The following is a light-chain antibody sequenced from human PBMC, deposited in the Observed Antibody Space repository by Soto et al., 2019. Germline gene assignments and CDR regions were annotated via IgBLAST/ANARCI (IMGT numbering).Light chain of an antibody. J-gene: IGLJ2*01. CDR2: RNN. CDR1: SSNIGSNY. Sequence: QAVVTQPPSASGTPGQRVTISCSGSSSNIGSNYVYWYQQLPGTAPKLLIYRNNQRTSGVPDRFSGSKSGTSASLAISGLRSEDEADYYCAAWDDSLSGRGVFGGGTKLTVL. V-gene: IGLV1-47*01. CDR3: AAWDDSLSGRGV.